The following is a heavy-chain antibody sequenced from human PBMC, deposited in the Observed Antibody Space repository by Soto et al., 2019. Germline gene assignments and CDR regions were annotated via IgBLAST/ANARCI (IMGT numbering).Heavy chain of an antibody. CDR1: GFTFTRYS. CDR2: ISSTTNYI. V-gene: IGHV3-21*01. J-gene: IGHJ4*02. Sequence: GGSLRLSCAASGFTFTRYSMNWVRRAPGKGLEWVSSISSTTNYIYYADSMKGRFTVSRDNAKNSVYLEMNSLSAEDTAVYYCARESEDLTSNFDYWGQGTLVTVS. CDR3: ARESEDLTSNFDY.